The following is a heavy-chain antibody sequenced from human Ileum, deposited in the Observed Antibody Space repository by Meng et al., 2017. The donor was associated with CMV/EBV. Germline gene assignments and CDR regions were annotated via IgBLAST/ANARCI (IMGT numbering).Heavy chain of an antibody. J-gene: IGHJ6*01. CDR1: GFAFSSYA. V-gene: IGHV3-30-3*01. Sequence: GGSLRLSCAASGFAFSSYAMHWVRQAPGKGLEWVAVMSYDGSNKYYADSVQGRFTISRDNSKNTLYLKMNSLRAEDTAVYYCARYSGSQSFVYYYYGMDVWGQGTTVTSSS. CDR3: ARYSGSQSFVYYYYGMDV. D-gene: IGHD1-26*01. CDR2: MSYDGSNK.